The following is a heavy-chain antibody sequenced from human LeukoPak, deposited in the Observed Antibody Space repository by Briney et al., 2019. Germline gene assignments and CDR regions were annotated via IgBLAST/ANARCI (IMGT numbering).Heavy chain of an antibody. CDR3: AKAPTSQYDFWSGFLSYYGMDV. D-gene: IGHD3-3*01. CDR1: GFTFSSYA. V-gene: IGHV3-23*01. Sequence: GGSLRLSCAASGFTFSSYAMSWVRQAPGKGLEWVSAISGSGGSTYYADSVKGRFTISRDNSKNTLYLQMNSLRAEDTAVYYCAKAPTSQYDFWSGFLSYYGMDVWGQRTTVTVSS. CDR2: ISGSGGST. J-gene: IGHJ6*02.